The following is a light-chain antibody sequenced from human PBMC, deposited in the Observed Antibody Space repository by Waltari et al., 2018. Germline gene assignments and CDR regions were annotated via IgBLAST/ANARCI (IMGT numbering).Light chain of an antibody. Sequence: QSALTQPASVSGSPGQSITISCSGTGSDVGSYNLVSWYQQHPGKAPKLIIYEVNMRPAGVSGRSCSSKAAITASLTIAGHQAEDEAVYCCCSFATTSIVIFGGGTKLTVL. CDR1: GSDVGSYNL. CDR3: CSFATTSIVI. CDR2: EVN. V-gene: IGLV2-23*02. J-gene: IGLJ2*01.